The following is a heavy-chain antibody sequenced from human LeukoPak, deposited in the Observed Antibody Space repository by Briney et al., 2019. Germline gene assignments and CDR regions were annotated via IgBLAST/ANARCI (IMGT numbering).Heavy chain of an antibody. CDR3: AKEGRDGYIGDYYDY. Sequence: GGSLRLSCAASGFTFSSYAMSWVRQAPGKGLEWVSAIRGSGGSTYYADSVKGRFTISRDNSKNTLHLQMNSLRAEDTAVYYCAKEGRDGYIGDYYDYWGQGTLVTVSS. J-gene: IGHJ4*02. D-gene: IGHD5-24*01. CDR1: GFTFSSYA. CDR2: IRGSGGST. V-gene: IGHV3-23*01.